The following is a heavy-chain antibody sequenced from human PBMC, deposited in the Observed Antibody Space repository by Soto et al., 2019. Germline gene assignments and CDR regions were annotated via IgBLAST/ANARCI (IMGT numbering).Heavy chain of an antibody. CDR3: ASRGGNYYYYGMDV. CDR1: GGSISSGGYS. J-gene: IGHJ6*02. V-gene: IGHV4-31*03. CDR2: IYYSGST. Sequence: QVQLQESGPGLVKPSQTLSLTCTVSGGSISSGGYSWNWIRQHPGKGLEWIGYIYYSGSTYYNPSLRGRVTISVDTSKNQFSLKLSSVTAADTAVYYCASRGGNYYYYGMDVWGQGTTVTVS.